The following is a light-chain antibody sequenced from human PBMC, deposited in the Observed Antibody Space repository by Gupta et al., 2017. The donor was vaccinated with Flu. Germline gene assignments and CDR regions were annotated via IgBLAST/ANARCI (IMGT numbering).Light chain of an antibody. CDR2: DAS. CDR3: QQRSDWPST. CDR1: QSVSSY. Sequence: EIVLTQSPSTLSLSPGERATLSCRASQSVSSYLAWYQQKPGQAPRLLIYDASNRATGLPAKFSGSGSGTDFTLTISIRDPEDFAVYYCQQRSDWPSTFGQGTKMDIK. V-gene: IGKV3-11*01. J-gene: IGKJ2*02.